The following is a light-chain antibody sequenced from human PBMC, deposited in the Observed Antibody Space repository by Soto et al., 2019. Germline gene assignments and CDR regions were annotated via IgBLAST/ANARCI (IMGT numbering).Light chain of an antibody. V-gene: IGLV2-8*01. J-gene: IGLJ1*01. CDR1: SSDVGGYNY. CDR3: SSYAGSKNYV. CDR2: EVS. Sequence: SVLTQPPSASGSPGQSVTISCTGTSSDVGGYNYVSWYQQYPGKAPKLMIYEVSKRPSGVPDRFSGSKSGNTASLTVSGLQAEDEADYYCSSYAGSKNYVFGTGTKVTVL.